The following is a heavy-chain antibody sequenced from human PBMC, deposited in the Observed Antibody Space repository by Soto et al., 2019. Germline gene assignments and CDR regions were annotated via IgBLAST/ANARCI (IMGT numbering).Heavy chain of an antibody. V-gene: IGHV1-18*04. CDR2: ISAYNGNT. J-gene: IGHJ3*02. Sequence: ASVKVSCKASGYTFTSYGISGVRQAPGQGLEWMGWISAYNGNTNYAQKLQGRVTMTTDTSTSTAYMELRSLRSDDTAVYYCARDKGKYYDSSGYDAFDIWGQGTMVTVS. D-gene: IGHD3-22*01. CDR3: ARDKGKYYDSSGYDAFDI. CDR1: GYTFTSYG.